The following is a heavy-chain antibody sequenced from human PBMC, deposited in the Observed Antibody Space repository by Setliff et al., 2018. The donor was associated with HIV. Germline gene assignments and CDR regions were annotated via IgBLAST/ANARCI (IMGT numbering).Heavy chain of an antibody. V-gene: IGHV4-59*08. D-gene: IGHD3-22*01. CDR1: GGYITTYY. CDR2: IYYSGCT. J-gene: IGHJ3*02. CDR3: ARLHYYDRSGLTVGAFDI. Sequence: SETLSLTCTVSGGYITTYYWSWIRQPPGKGLEWIGYIYYSGCTNYNPSLKSRVTISVDTSKNQFSLKLSSVTAADTAVYYCARLHYYDRSGLTVGAFDIWGQGTMVTVSS.